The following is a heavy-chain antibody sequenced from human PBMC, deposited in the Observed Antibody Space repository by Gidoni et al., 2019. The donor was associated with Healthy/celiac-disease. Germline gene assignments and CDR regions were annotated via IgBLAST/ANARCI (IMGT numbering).Heavy chain of an antibody. V-gene: IGHV3-33*01. J-gene: IGHJ2*01. Sequence: QVQLVESGGGVVQPGRSLRLSCAAPGFPFSSHGRHWVRQAPGKGLEWVAVIGYDGSNKYYADSVKGRFTISRDNSKNTLYLQMNSLRAEDTAVYYCARDFRWLQFQVSDWYFDLWGRGTLVTVSS. CDR2: IGYDGSNK. CDR3: ARDFRWLQFQVSDWYFDL. CDR1: GFPFSSHG. D-gene: IGHD5-12*01.